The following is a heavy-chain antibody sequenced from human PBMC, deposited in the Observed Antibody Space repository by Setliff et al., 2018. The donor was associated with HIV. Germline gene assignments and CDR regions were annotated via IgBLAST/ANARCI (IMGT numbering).Heavy chain of an antibody. CDR1: GGSISSYY. V-gene: IGHV4-59*01. CDR3: ARGRPDDSVGFGY. Sequence: SETLSLTCTVSGGSISSYYWSWIRQPPGKGLEWIGCIYYSGSTNYNPSLKSRVTISVDTSKNQFSLKLTSVTAADTAVYYCARGRPDDSVGFGYWGQGTLVTVSS. D-gene: IGHD3-22*01. CDR2: IYYSGST. J-gene: IGHJ4*02.